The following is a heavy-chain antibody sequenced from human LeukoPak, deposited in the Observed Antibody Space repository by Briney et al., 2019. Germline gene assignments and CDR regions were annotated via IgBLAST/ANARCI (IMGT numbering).Heavy chain of an antibody. CDR3: ARDWRCSSTSCPVEWIYYYYMDV. J-gene: IGHJ6*03. V-gene: IGHV1-18*01. CDR1: GYTFTSYG. Sequence: GASVKVSCKASGYTFTSYGINWVRQAPGQGLEWMGWINPYNGNTNYAQKLQGRVTMTTDTSTSTAYMELRSLRSDDTAVYYCARDWRCSSTSCPVEWIYYYYMDVWGKGTTVTVSS. D-gene: IGHD2-2*01. CDR2: INPYNGNT.